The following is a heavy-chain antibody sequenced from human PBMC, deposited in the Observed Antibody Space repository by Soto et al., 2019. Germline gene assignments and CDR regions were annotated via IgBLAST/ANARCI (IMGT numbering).Heavy chain of an antibody. D-gene: IGHD3-9*01. Sequence: QVQLVESGGGVVQPGRSLRLSCAASGFTFSSYGMHWVRQAPGKGLEWVAVIWYDGSNKYYADSVKGRFTISRDNSKNTLYLQMNSLRAEDTAVYYCARDVRYDILTGQDYYGMYVWGQGTTVTVSS. J-gene: IGHJ6*02. V-gene: IGHV3-33*01. CDR2: IWYDGSNK. CDR1: GFTFSSYG. CDR3: ARDVRYDILTGQDYYGMYV.